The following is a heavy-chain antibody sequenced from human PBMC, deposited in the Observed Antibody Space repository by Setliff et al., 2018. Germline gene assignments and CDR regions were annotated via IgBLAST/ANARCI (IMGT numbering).Heavy chain of an antibody. CDR3: ARADSDSYYPYYFDF. V-gene: IGHV3-23*01. CDR2: VSGSGMTR. D-gene: IGHD3-22*01. J-gene: IGHJ4*02. CDR1: GFTFRKHA. Sequence: PGGSLRLSCTASGFTFRKHALAWVRQAPGKGLQWVSSVSGSGMTRDYTDSVKGRSTVSRDSSQNKIHLQMDSLRAEDTGKYFCARADSDSYYPYYFDFWGQGVLVTVSS.